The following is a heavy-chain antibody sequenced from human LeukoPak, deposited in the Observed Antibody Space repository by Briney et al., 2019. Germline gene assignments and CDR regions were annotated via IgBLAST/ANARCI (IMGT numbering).Heavy chain of an antibody. CDR1: GFIFSKYA. Sequence: GGSLRLSCAASGFIFSKYAMSWVRQTPGKGLECVSTISGSGGSTYYIDSVKGRFTISRDNSKNSLYLQMNSLRAEDTAVYYCARDRSGSSGHFDYWGQGTLVTVSS. D-gene: IGHD1-26*01. CDR3: ARDRSGSSGHFDY. J-gene: IGHJ4*02. V-gene: IGHV3-23*01. CDR2: ISGSGGST.